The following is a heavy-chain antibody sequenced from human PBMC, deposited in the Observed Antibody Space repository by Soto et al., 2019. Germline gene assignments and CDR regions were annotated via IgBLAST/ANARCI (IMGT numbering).Heavy chain of an antibody. Sequence: QVQLVQSGAEVKKPGSSVKVSCKASGGSFSSYGISWVRQAPGQGLEWMGGIIPMFGRTGYAQRFQGRVTMTADKATTTAYMELSSRRSEDTAVYYCGLSPTGPPANWFDPWGQGTLVTVSS. V-gene: IGHV1-69*14. CDR1: GGSFSSYG. J-gene: IGHJ5*02. CDR2: IIPMFGRT. CDR3: GLSPTGPPANWFDP. D-gene: IGHD1-1*01.